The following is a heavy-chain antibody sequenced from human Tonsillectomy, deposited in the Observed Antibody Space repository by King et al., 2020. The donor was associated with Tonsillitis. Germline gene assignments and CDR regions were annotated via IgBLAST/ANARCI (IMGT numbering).Heavy chain of an antibody. J-gene: IGHJ4*02. V-gene: IGHV3-23*04. Sequence: VQLVESGGGLVQPGGSLRLSCAASGFTFSNYAMSWVRQAPGKGLEWVSAISGSGGSTYYADSVKGRFTISRDNSKNTLYMQVNRLRAEDTAVYYCAKEYYDSVTGYYARPFDYWGQGTLVTVSS. CDR3: AKEYYDSVTGYYARPFDY. CDR2: ISGSGGST. D-gene: IGHD3-9*01. CDR1: GFTFSNYA.